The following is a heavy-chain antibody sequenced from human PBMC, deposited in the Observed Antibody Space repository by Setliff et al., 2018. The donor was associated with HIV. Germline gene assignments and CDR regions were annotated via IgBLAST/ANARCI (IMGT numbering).Heavy chain of an antibody. D-gene: IGHD3-22*01. CDR2: INHGGNS. CDR3: AREGGYYDSSGYPVGWFDP. V-gene: IGHV4-34*01. Sequence: PSETLSLTCAVYGGSFSGYYWSCIRQPPGKGLEWIGEINHGGNSNYNPSLKSRVTMSVDTSKNQLSLKLRSVTAADTAVYYCAREGGYYDSSGYPVGWFDPWGQGTLVTVSS. CDR1: GGSFSGYY. J-gene: IGHJ5*02.